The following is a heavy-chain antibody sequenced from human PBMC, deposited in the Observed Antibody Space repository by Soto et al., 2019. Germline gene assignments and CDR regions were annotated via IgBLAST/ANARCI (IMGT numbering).Heavy chain of an antibody. Sequence: EVQLVESGGGLVQPGRSLRLSCAASGFTFDDYAMHWVRQRPGRGLEWVSGITWNSDEIGYPDSVKGRFSISRDNAKKYMSLQMNSLRPDDTTLYYCAASRGYGSSGYSGYYSGMDVWGQGTTVTVSS. CDR2: ITWNSDEI. V-gene: IGHV3-9*01. CDR3: AASRGYGSSGYSGYYSGMDV. CDR1: GFTFDDYA. J-gene: IGHJ6*02. D-gene: IGHD3-22*01.